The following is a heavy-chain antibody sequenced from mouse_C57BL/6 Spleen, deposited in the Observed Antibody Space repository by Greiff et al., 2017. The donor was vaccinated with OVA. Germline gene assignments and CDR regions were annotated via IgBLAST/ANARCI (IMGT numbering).Heavy chain of an antibody. CDR2: IYPRSGNT. V-gene: IGHV1-81*01. Sequence: VQLQESGAELARPGASVKLSCKASGYTFTSYGISWVKQRTGQGLEWIGEIYPRSGNTYYNEKFKGKATLTADKSSSTAYMELRSLTSEDSAVYFCARRGVVAKVDYWGQGTTLTVSS. CDR3: ARRGVVAKVDY. D-gene: IGHD1-1*01. CDR1: GYTFTSYG. J-gene: IGHJ2*01.